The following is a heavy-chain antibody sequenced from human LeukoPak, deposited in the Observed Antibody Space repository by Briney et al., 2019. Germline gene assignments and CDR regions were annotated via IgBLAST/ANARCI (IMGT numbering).Heavy chain of an antibody. CDR2: IYYSGST. CDR1: GGSISSGDYY. J-gene: IGHJ4*02. D-gene: IGHD3-10*01. CDR3: ATEITMVRGATGLDY. Sequence: SETLSLTCTVSGGSISSGDYYWSWIRQPPGKGLEWIGYIYYSGSTYYNPSLKSRVIISLDTSKNQFSLKLSSVTAADTAVYYCATEITMVRGATGLDYWGQGTLVTVSS. V-gene: IGHV4-30-4*08.